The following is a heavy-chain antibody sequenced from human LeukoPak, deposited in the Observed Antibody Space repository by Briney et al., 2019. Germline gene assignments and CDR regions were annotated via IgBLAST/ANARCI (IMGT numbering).Heavy chain of an antibody. Sequence: GGSLRLSCGASGFTFSNYWMSWVRQVPGKGLEWVANIKQDGSEKYYVDSVKGRFTISRDYAKNSLYLQMNSLRVEDTAIYYCAKVAKYYYGPETYYFFEQWGQGTPVTASS. D-gene: IGHD3-10*01. CDR1: GFTFSNYW. CDR3: AKVAKYYYGPETYYFFEQ. CDR2: IKQDGSEK. V-gene: IGHV3-7*01. J-gene: IGHJ4*02.